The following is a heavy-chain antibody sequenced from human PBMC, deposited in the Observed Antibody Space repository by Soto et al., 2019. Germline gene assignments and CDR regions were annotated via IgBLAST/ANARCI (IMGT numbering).Heavy chain of an antibody. V-gene: IGHV3-11*01. D-gene: IGHD3-10*01. CDR2: ISSSGDSI. Sequence: PXGSLILSCSASGFSFSGSYMSWIRQAPGKGLEWVSYISSSGDSIYYTDSVKGRFTISRDNAKNSLYLQMNRLRAEDTAVYYCASSGTYHNSFDPWGQGTLVTVSS. CDR3: ASSGTYHNSFDP. CDR1: GFSFSGSY. J-gene: IGHJ5*02.